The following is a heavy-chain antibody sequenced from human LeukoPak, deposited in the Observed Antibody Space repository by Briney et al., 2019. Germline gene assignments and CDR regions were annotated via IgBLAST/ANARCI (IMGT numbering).Heavy chain of an antibody. CDR2: INPSGGST. Sequence: ASVKVSCKASGYTFTSYYMHWVRQAPGQGLEWMGIINPSGGSTSYAQKFQGRVTMTGDTSTSTVYMELSSLRSEDTAVYYCARDKLRFLEWLSSIVNYGMDVWGQGTTVTVSS. CDR1: GYTFTSYY. D-gene: IGHD3-3*01. J-gene: IGHJ6*02. V-gene: IGHV1-46*01. CDR3: ARDKLRFLEWLSSIVNYGMDV.